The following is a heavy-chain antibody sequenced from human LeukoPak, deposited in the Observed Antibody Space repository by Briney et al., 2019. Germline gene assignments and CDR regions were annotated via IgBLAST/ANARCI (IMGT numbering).Heavy chain of an antibody. D-gene: IGHD1-26*01. CDR2: MNPNSGNT. V-gene: IGHV1-8*03. CDR1: GYTFTSYD. CDR3: ARGAERYYYYYMDV. Sequence: ASVKVSCKASGYTFTSYDINWVRQATGQGLEWMGWMNPNSGNTGYAQKFQGRVTITRNTSISTAYMELSSLRSEDTAVYYCARGAERYYYYYMDVWGKGTTVTVSS. J-gene: IGHJ6*03.